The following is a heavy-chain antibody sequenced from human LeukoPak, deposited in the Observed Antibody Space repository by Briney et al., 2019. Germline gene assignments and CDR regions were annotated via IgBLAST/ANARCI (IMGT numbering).Heavy chain of an antibody. Sequence: SETLSLTCTVSGYSISSGYYWGWIRQPPGKGLEWIGSIYYSGSTYYNPSLKSRVTISVDTSKNQFSLKLSSVTAADTAVYYCARAPFWSGYERDWGQGTLVTVSS. CDR3: ARAPFWSGYERD. CDR2: IYYSGST. CDR1: GYSISSGYY. D-gene: IGHD3-3*01. V-gene: IGHV4-38-2*02. J-gene: IGHJ4*02.